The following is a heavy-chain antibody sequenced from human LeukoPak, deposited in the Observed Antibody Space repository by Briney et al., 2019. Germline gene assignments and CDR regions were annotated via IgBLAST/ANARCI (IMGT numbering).Heavy chain of an antibody. J-gene: IGHJ4*02. CDR2: IYYSGST. CDR1: GGSISSGDYY. D-gene: IGHD5-12*01. V-gene: IGHV4-30-4*08. CDR3: ARVATISLEY. Sequence: PSETLSLTCTVSGGSISSGDYYWSWSRQPPGKGLEWIGYIYYSGSTYYNPSLKSRVTIAVDTSKNQVSLKLSSVTAADTAVYYCARVATISLEYWGQGTLVTVSS.